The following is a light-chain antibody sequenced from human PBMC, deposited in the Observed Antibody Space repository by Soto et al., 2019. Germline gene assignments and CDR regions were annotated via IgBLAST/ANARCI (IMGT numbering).Light chain of an antibody. Sequence: DIPMTQSPSSLSASVGDRVTITCRASQSISSYLNWYQQKPGKAPKLLIYAASSLQSGVPSRFSGSESGTDFTLTISSLQPEDFATYYCQQSYSTLYTFGQGTKLEIK. CDR3: QQSYSTLYT. J-gene: IGKJ2*01. V-gene: IGKV1-39*01. CDR2: AAS. CDR1: QSISSY.